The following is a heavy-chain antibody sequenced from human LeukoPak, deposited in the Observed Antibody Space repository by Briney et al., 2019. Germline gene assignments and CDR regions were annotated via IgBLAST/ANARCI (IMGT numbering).Heavy chain of an antibody. CDR2: INPSGGST. Sequence: ASVKVSCKASGDTXSSYYMHRVRQAPGQGLEWMGIINPSGGSTTYAQKFQGRVTMTRDTSTSTVYMELSSLRSEDTAVYYCARGGVLRFLEHLDYWGQGTLVTVSS. CDR1: GDTXSSYY. D-gene: IGHD3-3*01. V-gene: IGHV1-46*01. CDR3: ARGGVLRFLEHLDY. J-gene: IGHJ4*02.